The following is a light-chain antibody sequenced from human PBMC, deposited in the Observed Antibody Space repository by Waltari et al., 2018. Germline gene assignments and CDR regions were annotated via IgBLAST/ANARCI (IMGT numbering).Light chain of an antibody. CDR1: RSDVGDYDF. J-gene: IGLJ2*01. CDR3: SSYSSSSTMV. V-gene: IGLV2-14*03. Sequence: QSALTQPASVSGSPGQSITISCTGTRSDVGDYDFVSWYQLHPGKAPKLMIYDVTKRPSGVSNRFSGSKSGNTASLTISGLQAEDEADYYCSSYSSSSTMVFGGGTNLIVL. CDR2: DVT.